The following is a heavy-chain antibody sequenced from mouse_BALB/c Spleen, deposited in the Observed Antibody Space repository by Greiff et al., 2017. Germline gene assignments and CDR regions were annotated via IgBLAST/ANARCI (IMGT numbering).Heavy chain of an antibody. V-gene: IGHV14-4*02. J-gene: IGHJ4*01. D-gene: IGHD2-1*01. Sequence: VQLQQSGAELVRSGASVKLSCTASGFTIKDYYMHWVKQRPEQGLEWIGWIDPENGDTEYAPKFQGKATMTADTSSNTAYLQLSSLTSEDTAVYYSNHYGNVGAMDYWGQGTSVTVSS. CDR1: GFTIKDYY. CDR2: IDPENGDT. CDR3: NHYGNVGAMDY.